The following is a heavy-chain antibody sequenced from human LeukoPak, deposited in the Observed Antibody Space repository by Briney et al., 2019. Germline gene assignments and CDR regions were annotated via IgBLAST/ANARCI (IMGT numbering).Heavy chain of an antibody. Sequence: GSLRLSCAASGFTFSDYYMSWIRQAPGKGLEWVSYISSSGSTIYYADSVKGRFTISRDNAKNSLYLQMNSLRAEDTAVYYCARVNEYSSSSPLDYWGQGTLVTVSS. V-gene: IGHV3-11*01. CDR1: GFTFSDYY. J-gene: IGHJ4*02. CDR3: ARVNEYSSSSPLDY. D-gene: IGHD6-6*01. CDR2: ISSSGSTI.